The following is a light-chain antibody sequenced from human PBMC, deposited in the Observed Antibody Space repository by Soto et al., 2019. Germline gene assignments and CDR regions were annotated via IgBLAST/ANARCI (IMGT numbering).Light chain of an antibody. CDR1: QSISSW. CDR3: HQYQSYS. V-gene: IGKV1-5*02. J-gene: IGKJ1*01. CDR2: HAS. Sequence: DIPMTQSPSTLSAFVGDRVTIICRASQSISSWLAWYQQKPGKAPKLLIYHASNLESGVPSRFSGSGSGTDFTLTISSLQPDDFATYYCHQYQSYSFGQGTKVDIK.